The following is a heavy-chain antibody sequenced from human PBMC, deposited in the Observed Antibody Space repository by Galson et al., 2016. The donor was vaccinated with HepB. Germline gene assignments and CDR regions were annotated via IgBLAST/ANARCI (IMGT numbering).Heavy chain of an antibody. Sequence: SVKVSCKASGYTFTGYYMHWVRQAPGQGLEWMGWINPDSGVTSYAQKFQGRVTMTRDTSISTVYMELSMLKSDDTAIYYCARDRYSGSYYVGAFDIWGQGTMVTVS. CDR1: GYTFTGYY. J-gene: IGHJ3*02. CDR2: INPDSGVT. D-gene: IGHD1-26*01. V-gene: IGHV1-2*02. CDR3: ARDRYSGSYYVGAFDI.